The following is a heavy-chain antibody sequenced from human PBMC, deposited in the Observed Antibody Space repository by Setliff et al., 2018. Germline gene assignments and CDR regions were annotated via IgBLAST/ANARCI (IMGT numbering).Heavy chain of an antibody. CDR3: ARDNKNPNWNYVHRWLDP. J-gene: IGHJ5*02. Sequence: PSETLSLTCTVSGGSISSYYWSWIRQPPGKGLEWIGYIYTSGSTNYNPSLKSRVTISVDTSKNQFSLKLSSVTAADTAVYYCARDNKNPNWNYVHRWLDPWGQGTLVTVSS. CDR2: IYTSGST. CDR1: GGSISSYY. V-gene: IGHV4-4*08. D-gene: IGHD1-7*01.